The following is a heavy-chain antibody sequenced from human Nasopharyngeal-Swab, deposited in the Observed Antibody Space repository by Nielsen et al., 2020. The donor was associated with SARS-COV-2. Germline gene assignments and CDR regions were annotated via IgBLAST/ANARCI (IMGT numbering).Heavy chain of an antibody. Sequence: WGRQAPGQGCEWMGWMNPNSGNTGYAQKFQGRVTMTRNTSISTAYMELSSLRSEDTAVYYCARVLTVRDYYYYYMDVWGKGTTVTVSS. J-gene: IGHJ6*03. CDR3: ARVLTVRDYYYYYMDV. D-gene: IGHD4/OR15-4a*01. CDR2: MNPNSGNT. V-gene: IGHV1-8*01.